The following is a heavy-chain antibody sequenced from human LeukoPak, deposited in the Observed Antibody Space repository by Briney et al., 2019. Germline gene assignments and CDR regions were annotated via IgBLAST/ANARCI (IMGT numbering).Heavy chain of an antibody. CDR1: GYTLTELS. CDR3: ATDLYPELELRAQGGY. J-gene: IGHJ4*02. CDR2: FDPEDGET. Sequence: ASVKVSCKVSGYTLTELSMHWVRQAPGKGLEWMGGFDPEDGETIYAQKFQGRVTMTEDTSTDTAYMELSSLRSEDTAVYYCATDLYPELELRAQGGYWGQGTLVTVSS. V-gene: IGHV1-24*01. D-gene: IGHD1-7*01.